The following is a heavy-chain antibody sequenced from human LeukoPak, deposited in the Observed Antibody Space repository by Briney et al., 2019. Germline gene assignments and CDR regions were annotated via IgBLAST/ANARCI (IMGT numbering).Heavy chain of an antibody. CDR3: AREVKDFWSGYSDY. CDR1: GFTFSSYA. D-gene: IGHD3-3*01. J-gene: IGHJ4*02. Sequence: GGSLRLSCAASGFTFSSYAMSWVRQAPGKGLVWVSRIKTDGSDTRYADSVKGRFTISRDDAKNTLYLQMNSLRAEDTAVYYCAREVKDFWSGYSDYWGQGTLVTVSS. CDR2: IKTDGSDT. V-gene: IGHV3-74*01.